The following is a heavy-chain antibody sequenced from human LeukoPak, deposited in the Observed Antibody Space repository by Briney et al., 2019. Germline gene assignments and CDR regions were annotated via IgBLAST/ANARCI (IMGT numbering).Heavy chain of an antibody. CDR2: IYYSGST. D-gene: IGHD2-15*01. J-gene: IGHJ2*01. V-gene: IGHV4-59*01. CDR3: ARVGGSPVWYFDL. Sequence: SETLSLTCTVSGDSISSYYWTWIRQPPGKGLDWIGYIYYSGSTNYNPSLKSRVTISVDTSKNQFSLKLSSVTAADTAVYYCARVGGSPVWYFDLWGRGTLVTVSS. CDR1: GDSISSYY.